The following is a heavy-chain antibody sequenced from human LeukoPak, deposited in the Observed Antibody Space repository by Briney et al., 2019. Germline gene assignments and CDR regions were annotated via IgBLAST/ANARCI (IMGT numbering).Heavy chain of an antibody. CDR3: ASKIAAAGSYYFDY. J-gene: IGHJ4*02. CDR2: VYHSGST. Sequence: SETLSLTCTVSGGSISSGAYFWSWIRQPAGKGLEWIGNVYHSGSTDYNPSLKNRVTISVDRSRTQFSLKLTSVTAADTAVYYCASKIAAAGSYYFDYWGQGTLVTVSS. CDR1: GGSISSGAYF. V-gene: IGHV4-30-2*01. D-gene: IGHD6-13*01.